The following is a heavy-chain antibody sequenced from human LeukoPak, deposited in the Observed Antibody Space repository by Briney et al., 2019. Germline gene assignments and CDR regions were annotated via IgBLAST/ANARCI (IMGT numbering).Heavy chain of an antibody. CDR2: IKQDGSEK. J-gene: IGHJ4*02. D-gene: IGHD2-8*01. CDR3: ARGNGFIIDC. CDR1: GFTLSSNW. Sequence: GGSLRLSCAASGFTLSSNWTNWVRQAPGKGREWVAIIKQDGSEKYYVHSVKGRFTIARDNAKNSLYLQMNSLRAEDTAVYYCARGNGFIIDCWGQGTLVTVS. V-gene: IGHV3-7*01.